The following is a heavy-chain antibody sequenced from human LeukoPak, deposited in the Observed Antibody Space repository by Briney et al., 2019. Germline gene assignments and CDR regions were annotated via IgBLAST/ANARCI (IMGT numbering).Heavy chain of an antibody. V-gene: IGHV3-21*01. CDR1: GFTFSSYS. CDR3: ARDQQTGYFDY. D-gene: IGHD3-9*01. J-gene: IGHJ4*02. Sequence: GGSLRLSCAASGFTFSSYSMNWVRQAPGKGLEWVSSISSSSSYIYYADSVKGRFTISRDNAKNPLYLQMNSLRAEDTAVYYCARDQQTGYFDYWGQGTLVTVSS. CDR2: ISSSSSYI.